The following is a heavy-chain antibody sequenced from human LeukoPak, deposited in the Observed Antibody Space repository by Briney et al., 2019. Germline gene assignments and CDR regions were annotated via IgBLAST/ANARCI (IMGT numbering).Heavy chain of an antibody. V-gene: IGHV3-30-3*01. CDR1: GFTFSSYA. CDR2: ISYDGSNK. J-gene: IGHJ4*02. CDR3: AKADYYGSGSYYDGFDY. D-gene: IGHD3-10*01. Sequence: GGSLRLSCAASGFTFSSYAMHWVRQAPGKGLEGVAVISYDGSNKYYADSVKGRFTISRDNSKNTLYLQMNSLRAEDTAVYYCAKADYYGSGSYYDGFDYWGQGTLVTVSS.